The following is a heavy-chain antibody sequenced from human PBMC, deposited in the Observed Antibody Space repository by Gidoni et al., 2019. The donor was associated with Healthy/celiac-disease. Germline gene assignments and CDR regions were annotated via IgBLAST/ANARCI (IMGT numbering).Heavy chain of an antibody. CDR3: AKADPNSSSLYFANYYYYYGMDV. V-gene: IGHV3-23*01. D-gene: IGHD6-13*01. Sequence: EVQLLESGGGLVQPGGSLRLSCAASGFTFSSYAMSWVRQAPRKGLEWVSAISGSGGSTYYADYVKGRFTISRDNSKNTLYLQMNSLRAEDTAVYYCAKADPNSSSLYFANYYYYYGMDVWGQGTTVTVSS. CDR2: ISGSGGST. J-gene: IGHJ6*02. CDR1: GFTFSSYA.